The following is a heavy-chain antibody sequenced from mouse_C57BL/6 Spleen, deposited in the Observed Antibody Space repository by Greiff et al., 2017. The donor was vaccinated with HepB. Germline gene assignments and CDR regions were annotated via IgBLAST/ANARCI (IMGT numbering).Heavy chain of an antibody. Sequence: QVQLQQSGAELVRPGASVKLSCKASGYTFTDYYMNWVKQRPGQGLEWIARIYPGSGNTYYNEKFKGKATLTAEKSSSTAYMQLSSLTSEDSAVYFCASTVVAPYAMDYWGQGTSVTVSS. D-gene: IGHD1-1*01. CDR3: ASTVVAPYAMDY. CDR2: IYPGSGNT. CDR1: GYTFTDYY. V-gene: IGHV1-76*01. J-gene: IGHJ4*01.